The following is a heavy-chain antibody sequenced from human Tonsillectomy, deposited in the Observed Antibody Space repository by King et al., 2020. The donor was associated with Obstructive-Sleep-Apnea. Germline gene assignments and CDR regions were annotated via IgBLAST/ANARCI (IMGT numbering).Heavy chain of an antibody. CDR3: AGGTMVRGVIDY. CDR2: IYYSGST. CDR1: GGSISSGDYY. Sequence: VQLQESGPGLVKPSQTLSLTCTVSGGSISSGDYYWSWIRQPPGKGLEWIGYIYYSGSTYYNPALKRRVTISVDTSKNQFSLKLSSVTAADTAVYYCAGGTMVRGVIDYWGQGTLVTVSS. D-gene: IGHD3-10*01. J-gene: IGHJ4*02. V-gene: IGHV4-30-4*01.